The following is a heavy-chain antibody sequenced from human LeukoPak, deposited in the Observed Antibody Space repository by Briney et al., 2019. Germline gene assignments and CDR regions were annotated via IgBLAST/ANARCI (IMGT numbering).Heavy chain of an antibody. CDR3: ARDLHWGASDY. CDR1: GXXFSXYW. D-gene: IGHD1-26*01. J-gene: IGHJ4*02. CDR2: INSDGSST. V-gene: IGHV3-74*01. Sequence: GSLRLSCVAXGXXFSXYWMHXVRHAPGKXLVXXSRINSDGSSTTYADSVKGRFTISRDNAKNTLYLQMNSLGVEDTAVYYCARDLHWGASDYWGQGTLVTVSS.